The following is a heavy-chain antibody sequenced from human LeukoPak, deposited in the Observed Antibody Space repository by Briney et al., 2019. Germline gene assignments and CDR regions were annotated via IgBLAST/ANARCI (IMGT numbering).Heavy chain of an antibody. J-gene: IGHJ4*02. Sequence: PGGSLRLSCAASGFTVSSKYMSWVRQPRGKGLEWVSVIYSGGSTYYADSVKGRFTIYRDNSKDTVYLQMNSLRAEDMAVYYCARSVLDYGGYYFDYWGQGTLVTVSS. V-gene: IGHV3-53*01. CDR2: IYSGGST. CDR1: GFTVSSKY. D-gene: IGHD3/OR15-3a*01. CDR3: ARSVLDYGGYYFDY.